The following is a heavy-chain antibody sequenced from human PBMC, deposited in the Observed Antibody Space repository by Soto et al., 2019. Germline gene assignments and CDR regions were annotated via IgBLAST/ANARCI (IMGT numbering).Heavy chain of an antibody. Sequence: SVKVSCKASGGTFSSYAISWVRQAPGQGLEWMGGIIPIFGTANYAQKFQGRVTITADESTSTAYMELSSLRSEDTAVYYCASPSYYDFWSGYRRHDYYYYGMDVWGQGTTVTVSS. CDR3: ASPSYYDFWSGYRRHDYYYYGMDV. V-gene: IGHV1-69*13. J-gene: IGHJ6*02. CDR2: IIPIFGTA. CDR1: GGTFSSYA. D-gene: IGHD3-3*01.